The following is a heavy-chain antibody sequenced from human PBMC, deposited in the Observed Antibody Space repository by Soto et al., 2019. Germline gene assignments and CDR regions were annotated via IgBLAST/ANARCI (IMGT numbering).Heavy chain of an antibody. CDR1: GGSISSSSYY. CDR2: IYYSGST. D-gene: IGHD3-10*01. J-gene: IGHJ5*02. Sequence: PSETLSLTCTVSGGSISSSSYYWGWIRQPPGKGLEWIGSIYYSGSTYYNPSLKSRVTISVDTSKNQFSLKLSSVTAADTAVYYCARCMVFGGGHGVGWFDPWGQGTLVTVSS. CDR3: ARCMVFGGGHGVGWFDP. V-gene: IGHV4-39*01.